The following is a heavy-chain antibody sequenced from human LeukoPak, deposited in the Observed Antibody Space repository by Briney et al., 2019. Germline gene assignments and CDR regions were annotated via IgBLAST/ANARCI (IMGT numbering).Heavy chain of an antibody. CDR1: GFTFGDYA. D-gene: IGHD3-3*01. CDR3: YTIFGVVTPPDAFDI. V-gene: IGHV3-49*04. CDR2: IRSKAYGGTT. Sequence: PPGGSLRLACTASGFTFGDYAMSWVRQAPGKGLEWVGFIRSKAYGGTTEYAASVKGRFTISRDDSKSIAYLQMNSLRAEDTAVYYGYTIFGVVTPPDAFDIWGQGTMVTVSS. J-gene: IGHJ3*02.